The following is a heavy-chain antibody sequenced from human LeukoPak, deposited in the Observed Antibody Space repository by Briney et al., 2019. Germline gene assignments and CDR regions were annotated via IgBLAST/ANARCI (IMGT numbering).Heavy chain of an antibody. V-gene: IGHV4-39*01. D-gene: IGHD3-10*01. J-gene: IGHJ4*02. Sequence: LRLSCAASGFTVSSNYMSWVRQPPGKGLEWIGSIYYSGSTYYNPSLKSRVTISVDTSKNQFSLKLSSVTAADTAVYYCASTRGYYSYYFDYWGQGTLVTVSS. CDR1: GFTVSSNY. CDR2: IYYSGST. CDR3: ASTRGYYSYYFDY.